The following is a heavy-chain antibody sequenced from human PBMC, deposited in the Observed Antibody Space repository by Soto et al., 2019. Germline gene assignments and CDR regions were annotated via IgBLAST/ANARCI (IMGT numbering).Heavy chain of an antibody. J-gene: IGHJ4*02. CDR2: ISANNGNT. Sequence: QVQLVQSGAEVKKPGASVKVSCKASGYTFTSYGISWVRQAPGQGLEWMGWISANNGNTNYAQKLQGSVTMTTDTPTSTAHMELRSLRSDDTAVYSCARELIYGSGSYYWGQGTLVTVSS. V-gene: IGHV1-18*01. D-gene: IGHD3-10*01. CDR1: GYTFTSYG. CDR3: ARELIYGSGSYY.